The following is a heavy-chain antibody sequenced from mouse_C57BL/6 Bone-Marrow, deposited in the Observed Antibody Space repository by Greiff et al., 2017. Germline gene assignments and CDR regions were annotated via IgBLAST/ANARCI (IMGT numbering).Heavy chain of an antibody. J-gene: IGHJ4*01. D-gene: IGHD2-3*01. CDR2: IDPSDSYT. CDR1: GYTFTSYW. V-gene: IGHV1-69*01. CDR3: ARGWLLPAMDY. Sequence: QVQLQQPGAELVMPGASVKLSCKASGYTFTSYWMHWVKQRPGQGLEWIGEIDPSDSYTNYNQKFKGKSTLTVYKSSSTAYMQLSSLASDDSAVYYCARGWLLPAMDYWGPGTSVTVSS.